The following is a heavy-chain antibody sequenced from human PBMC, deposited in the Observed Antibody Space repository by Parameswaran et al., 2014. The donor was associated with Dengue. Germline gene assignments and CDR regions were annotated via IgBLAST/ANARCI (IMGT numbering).Heavy chain of an antibody. D-gene: IGHD3-22*01. V-gene: IGHV5-51*01. CDR3: ARHIDYYDNNEYYGYGMDV. Sequence: VRQMPGKGLEWMGIIFPEGSRTIYSPSLQGHVTISADKSISTAFLQWSSLEASDTAIYYCARHIDYYDNNEYYGYGMDVWGQGDHGHRLL. J-gene: IGHJ6*02. CDR2: IFPEGSRT.